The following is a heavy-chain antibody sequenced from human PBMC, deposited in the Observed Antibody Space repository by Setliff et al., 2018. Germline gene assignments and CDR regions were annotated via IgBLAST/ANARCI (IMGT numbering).Heavy chain of an antibody. CDR3: ARDSYGDNLPYNWFAP. CDR1: GGTFSSKA. J-gene: IGHJ5*02. CDR2: FIPSFGTA. D-gene: IGHD4-17*01. V-gene: IGHV1-69*13. Sequence: ASVKVSCKASGGTFSSKAISWVRQAPGQGLEWMGGFIPSFGTANYAQKFQGRLTITADECTSTAYMELNSLRSEDTAIYYCARDSYGDNLPYNWFAPWGQGTLVTVSS.